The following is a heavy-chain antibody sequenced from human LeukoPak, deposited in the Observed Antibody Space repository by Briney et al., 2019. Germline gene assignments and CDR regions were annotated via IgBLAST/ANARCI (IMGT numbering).Heavy chain of an antibody. CDR3: AELGITMIGGV. Sequence: TGGSLRLSCAASGFTFSSYSMNWVRQAPGKGLEWVSCITSSSSYIYYADSVKGRFTISRDNDNNSLFLQMNSLRAEDTAVYYCAELGITMIGGVWGKGTTVTISS. CDR1: GFTFSSYS. J-gene: IGHJ6*04. CDR2: ITSSSSYI. D-gene: IGHD3-10*02. V-gene: IGHV3-21*01.